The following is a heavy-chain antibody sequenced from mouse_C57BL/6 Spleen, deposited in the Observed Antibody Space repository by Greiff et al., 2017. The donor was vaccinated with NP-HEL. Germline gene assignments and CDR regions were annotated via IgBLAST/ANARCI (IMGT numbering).Heavy chain of an antibody. J-gene: IGHJ1*03. D-gene: IGHD1-1*01. CDR2: IDPETGGT. CDR3: TRGLRYLSGYFDV. CDR1: GYTFTDYE. V-gene: IGHV1-15*01. Sequence: QVQLQQSGAELVRPGASVTLSCKASGYTFTDYEMHWVKQTPVHGLEWIGAIDPETGGTAYNQKFQGKAILTADKSSSTAYMELRSLTSEDSAVYYCTRGLRYLSGYFDVWGTGTTVTVSS.